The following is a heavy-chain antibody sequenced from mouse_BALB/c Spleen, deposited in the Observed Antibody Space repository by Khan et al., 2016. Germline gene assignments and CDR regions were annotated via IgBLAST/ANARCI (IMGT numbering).Heavy chain of an antibody. CDR3: ARAYSPY. V-gene: IGHV5-9-4*01. CDR1: GFTFSSYA. D-gene: IGHD2-12*01. J-gene: IGHJ3*01. CDR2: ISSGGSYT. Sequence: EVELVESGGGLVKPGGSLKLSCAASGFTFSSYAMSWVRQSPEKRLEWVAEISSGGSYTYYPDTVTGRFTISRDNAKNTLYLEMSSLMSEDTAMYYCARAYSPYWGQGTLVTVSA.